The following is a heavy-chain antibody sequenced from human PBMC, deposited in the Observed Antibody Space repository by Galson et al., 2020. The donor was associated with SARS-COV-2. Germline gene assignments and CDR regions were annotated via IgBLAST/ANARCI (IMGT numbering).Heavy chain of an antibody. V-gene: IGHV1-8*01. J-gene: IGHJ5*02. CDR1: GYTFTSDD. CDR2: MNPSSGDT. D-gene: IGHD6-13*01. CDR3: ARGVAAAGTDWFDP. Sequence: ASVKVSCKASGYTFTSDDIDWVRQAAGQGLEWMGWMNPSSGDTGYAQKFQGRVTMTRDISTNTAYMELNSLKYDDTAMYYCARGVAAAGTDWFDPWGQGTLVTVSS.